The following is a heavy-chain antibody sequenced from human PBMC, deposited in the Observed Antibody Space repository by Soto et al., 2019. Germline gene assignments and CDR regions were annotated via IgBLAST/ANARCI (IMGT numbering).Heavy chain of an antibody. CDR2: IYYSGST. V-gene: IGHV4-39*01. Sequence: PSETLSLTCTVSGGSISSSTYYWGWIRQPPGKGLEWIGTIYYSGSTYHNPSLKSRVTISVDTSKNQVSLKLSSVTAADTAVYYRASSGWFDPWGQGTLVTVSS. CDR1: GGSISSSTYY. J-gene: IGHJ5*02. CDR3: ASSGWFDP.